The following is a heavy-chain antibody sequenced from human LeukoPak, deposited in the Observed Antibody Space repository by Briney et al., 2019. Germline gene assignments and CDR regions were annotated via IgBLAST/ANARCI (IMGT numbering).Heavy chain of an antibody. D-gene: IGHD2-21*02. CDR2: FDPEDGET. CDR1: GYTLTELS. J-gene: IGHJ4*02. Sequence: ASVKASCKVSGYTLTELSMHWVRQAPGKRLEGMGGFDPEDGETIYAQKFQGRVTMTEDTSTDTAYMELSSLRSEDTAAYYCATDLRAYCGGDCPVFDYWGQGTLVTVSS. V-gene: IGHV1-24*01. CDR3: ATDLRAYCGGDCPVFDY.